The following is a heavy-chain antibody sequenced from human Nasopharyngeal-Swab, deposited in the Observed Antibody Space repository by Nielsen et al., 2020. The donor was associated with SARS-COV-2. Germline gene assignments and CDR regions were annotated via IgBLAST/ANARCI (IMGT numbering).Heavy chain of an antibody. J-gene: IGHJ5*02. V-gene: IGHV1-46*01. CDR3: ARDRITMVRGVISLTNWFDP. D-gene: IGHD3-10*01. Sequence: ASVKVSCKASGYTFTSYYMHWVRQAPGQGLEWMGIINPSGGSTSHAQKFQGRVTMTRDTSTSTVYMELSSLRSEDTAVYYCARDRITMVRGVISLTNWFDPWGQGTLVTVSS. CDR2: INPSGGST. CDR1: GYTFTSYY.